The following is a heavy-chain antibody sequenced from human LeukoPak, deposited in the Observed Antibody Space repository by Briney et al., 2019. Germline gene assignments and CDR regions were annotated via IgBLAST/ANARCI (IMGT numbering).Heavy chain of an antibody. V-gene: IGHV1-8*01. CDR3: ARFGVSCSSTSCHPSVY. CDR2: MNPNSGNT. J-gene: IGHJ4*02. D-gene: IGHD2-2*01. Sequence: ASVKVSCKASGYTFTSYDINWVRQATGQGLELMGWMNPNSGNTGYAQKFQGRVTMTRNTSISTAYMELSSLRSEDTAVYYCARFGVSCSSTSCHPSVYWGQGTLVTVSS. CDR1: GYTFTSYD.